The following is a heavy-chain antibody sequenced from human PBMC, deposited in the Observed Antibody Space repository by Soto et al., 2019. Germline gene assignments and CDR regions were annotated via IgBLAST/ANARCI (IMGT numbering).Heavy chain of an antibody. CDR3: ARDLIIAARPTDAFDI. CDR1: GYTFTSYA. V-gene: IGHV1-3*01. J-gene: IGHJ3*02. CDR2: INAGNGNT. Sequence: ASVKVSCKASGYTFTSYAMHWVRQAPGQRLEWMGWINAGNGNTKYSQKFQGRVTITRDTSASTAYMELSSLRSEDTAVYYCARDLIIAARPTDAFDIWGQGTMVTVSS. D-gene: IGHD6-6*01.